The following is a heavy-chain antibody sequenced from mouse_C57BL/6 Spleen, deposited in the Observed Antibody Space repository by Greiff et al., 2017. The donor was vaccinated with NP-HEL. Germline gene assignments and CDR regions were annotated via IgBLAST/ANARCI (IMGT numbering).Heavy chain of an antibody. J-gene: IGHJ2*01. CDR3: ARYDYDDPYYFDY. CDR2: ISYDGSN. CDR1: GYSITSGYY. Sequence: VQLQQSGPGLVKPSQSLSLTCSVTGYSITSGYYWNWIRQFPGNKLEWMGYISYDGSNNYNPSLKNRISITRDTSKNQFFLKLNSVTTEDTATYYCARYDYDDPYYFDYWGQGTTLTVSS. V-gene: IGHV3-6*01. D-gene: IGHD2-4*01.